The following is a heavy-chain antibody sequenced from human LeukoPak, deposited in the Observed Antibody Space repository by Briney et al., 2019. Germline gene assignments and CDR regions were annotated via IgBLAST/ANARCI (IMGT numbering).Heavy chain of an antibody. V-gene: IGHV1-46*01. J-gene: IGHJ4*02. CDR1: GYTFTSYY. Sequence: ASVKVSCKASGYTFTSYYMHWVRQAPGQGLEWMGIINPSGGSTSYAQKFQGRVTMTRDMSTSTVYMELSSLRSEDTAVYYCARENIPYYYDSSGYYPRKYYFDYWGQGTLVTVSS. CDR2: INPSGGST. CDR3: ARENIPYYYDSSGYYPRKYYFDY. D-gene: IGHD3-22*01.